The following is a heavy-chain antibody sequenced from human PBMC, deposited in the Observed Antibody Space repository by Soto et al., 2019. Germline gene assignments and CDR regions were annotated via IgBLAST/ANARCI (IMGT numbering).Heavy chain of an antibody. V-gene: IGHV1-8*01. D-gene: IGHD3-16*02. CDR3: ARGTYYDYVWGSYRSDY. Sequence: ASVKVSCKASGYTFTSYDINWVRQATGQGFEWMGWMNPNSGNTGYAQKFQGRVTVTRNTSISTAYMELSSLRSEDTAVYYCARGTYYDYVWGSYRSDYWGQGTLVTVSS. CDR2: MNPNSGNT. CDR1: GYTFTSYD. J-gene: IGHJ4*02.